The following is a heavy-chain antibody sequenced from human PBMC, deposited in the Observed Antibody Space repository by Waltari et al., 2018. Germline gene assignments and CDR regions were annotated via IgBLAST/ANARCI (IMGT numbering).Heavy chain of an antibody. CDR2: IIPICGTA. Sequence: QVQLVQSGAEVKKPGSSVKVSCKASGGTFSSYAISWVRQAPGQGLEWMGGIIPICGTANYAQKFQGRVTITTEESTSTAYMELSSLRSEDTAVYYCAAIRYCGGDCYSGSRYFQHWGQGTLVTVSS. CDR1: GGTFSSYA. J-gene: IGHJ1*01. D-gene: IGHD2-21*01. V-gene: IGHV1-69*05. CDR3: AAIRYCGGDCYSGSRYFQH.